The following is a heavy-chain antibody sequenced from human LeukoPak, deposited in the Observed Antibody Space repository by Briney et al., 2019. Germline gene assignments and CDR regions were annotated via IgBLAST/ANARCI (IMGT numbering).Heavy chain of an antibody. CDR2: ISGSGGST. Sequence: PGGSLRLSCAASGFTFSSYAMSWVRQVPGKGLEWVSAISGSGGSTYYADSVKGRFTISRDNSKNTLYLQMNSLRAEDTAVYYCAKDPALRVRGPFDYWGQGTLVTVSS. V-gene: IGHV3-23*01. CDR3: AKDPALRVRGPFDY. D-gene: IGHD3-10*01. J-gene: IGHJ4*02. CDR1: GFTFSSYA.